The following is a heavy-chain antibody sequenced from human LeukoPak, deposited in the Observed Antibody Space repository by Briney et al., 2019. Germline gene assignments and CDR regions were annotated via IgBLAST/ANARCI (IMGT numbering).Heavy chain of an antibody. J-gene: IGHJ4*02. Sequence: SETLSLTCTVSGDSISSSRFYWAWIRQPPGKGLEWIGSIFYTGRTFYNPSLKSRVTISVDTSKNQFSLRLGSVTASDTAVYYCARRDVGATIDYWGQGTLVTVSS. CDR1: GDSISSSRFY. CDR3: ARRDVGATIDY. D-gene: IGHD1-26*01. V-gene: IGHV4-39*01. CDR2: IFYTGRT.